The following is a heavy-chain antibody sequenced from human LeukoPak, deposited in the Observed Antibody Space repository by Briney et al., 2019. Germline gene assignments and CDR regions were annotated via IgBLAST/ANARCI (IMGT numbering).Heavy chain of an antibody. CDR3: AKGVRFLDWWILDY. CDR2: ISGSDST. D-gene: IGHD3-9*01. J-gene: IGHJ4*02. Sequence: GGSLRLSCAASGFTFSSYAMSWVRQAPGKGLEWVSAISGSDSTYYADSVKGRFTISRDNSKNTLYLQMNSLRAEDTAIYYCAKGVRFLDWWILDYWGQGSLVSVSS. V-gene: IGHV3-23*01. CDR1: GFTFSSYA.